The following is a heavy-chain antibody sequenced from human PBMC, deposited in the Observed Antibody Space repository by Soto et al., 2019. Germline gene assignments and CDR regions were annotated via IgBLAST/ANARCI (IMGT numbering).Heavy chain of an antibody. Sequence: GGSLRLSCAASGFTFDDYGMSWVRQAPGKGLEWLSGINWNGGSTAYADSVKGRFTISRDNAKNSLYLQMSSLRAEDTALYHCVRGRDYDLRGVFDIWGQGTMVTVSS. V-gene: IGHV3-20*01. CDR3: VRGRDYDLRGVFDI. CDR2: INWNGGST. CDR1: GFTFDDYG. J-gene: IGHJ3*02. D-gene: IGHD3-3*01.